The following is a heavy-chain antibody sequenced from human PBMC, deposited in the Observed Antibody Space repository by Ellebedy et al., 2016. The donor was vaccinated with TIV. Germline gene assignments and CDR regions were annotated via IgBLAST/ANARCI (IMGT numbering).Heavy chain of an antibody. J-gene: IGHJ4*02. CDR1: GFTFSSYA. D-gene: IGHD3-10*01. CDR3: AKGSFPFGDKSERIYSFQY. V-gene: IGHV3-30*14. CDR2: T. Sequence: GESLKISCSASGFTFSSYAMHWVRQAPGKGLEWVGGYTNYADSVKGRFTISTHNSRNTLYLQMTNLRTEDTAVYYCAKGSFPFGDKSERIYSFQYWGQGTLVTVSS.